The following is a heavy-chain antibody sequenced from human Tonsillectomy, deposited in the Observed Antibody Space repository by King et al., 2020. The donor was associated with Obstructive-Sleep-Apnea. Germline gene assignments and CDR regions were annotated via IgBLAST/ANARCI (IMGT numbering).Heavy chain of an antibody. Sequence: VQLVQSGSELKEPGASVKVSCKASGYTFTDYGMNWVRQAPGRGLEWMGWVNTKTGNPTFAQGFTGGFVFSLDTSVSKAYLYISSLQAEDTAVYYCVKERGARQWQGPDYWGQGTPVTVSS. D-gene: IGHD6-19*01. V-gene: IGHV7-4-1*02. CDR2: VNTKTGNP. CDR1: GYTFTDYG. CDR3: VKERGARQWQGPDY. J-gene: IGHJ4*02.